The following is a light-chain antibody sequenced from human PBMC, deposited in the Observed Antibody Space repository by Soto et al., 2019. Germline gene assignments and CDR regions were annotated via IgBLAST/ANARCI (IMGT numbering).Light chain of an antibody. V-gene: IGKV3D-15*01. J-gene: IGKJ5*01. CDR1: QLFSSN. CDR3: QQYKNSPLT. Sequence: EIVMTQSPATLSVSPGERVTLTCRASQLFSSNLAWYQRRPGQAPRLLIYGSSTRATGVPPRFSGRASGTEGTLTISSLQSEDFGVYDCQQYKNSPLTFGQGTRLEIK. CDR2: GSS.